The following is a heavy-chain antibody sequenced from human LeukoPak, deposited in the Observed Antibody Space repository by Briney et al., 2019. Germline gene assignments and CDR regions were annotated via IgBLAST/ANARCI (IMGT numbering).Heavy chain of an antibody. J-gene: IGHJ6*03. CDR1: GGSISSYY. D-gene: IGHD3-10*01. CDR2: IKHSGST. Sequence: SETLSLTCTVSGGSISSYYWSWIRQPPGKGLEWIGEIKHSGSTNYNPSLKSRVTISVDTSKNQFSLKLSSVTAADTAVYYCASYKGGSGRYYKIEARYYHMDVWGKGTTVTISS. V-gene: IGHV4-34*01. CDR3: ASYKGGSGRYYKIEARYYHMDV.